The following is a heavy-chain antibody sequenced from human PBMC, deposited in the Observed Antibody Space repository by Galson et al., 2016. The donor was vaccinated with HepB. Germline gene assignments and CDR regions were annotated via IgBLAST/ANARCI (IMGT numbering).Heavy chain of an antibody. V-gene: IGHV2-5*02. J-gene: IGHJ5*02. D-gene: IGHD3-3*01. CDR2: IYWDDDK. CDR1: GFSFSTHGVG. CDR3: AQRRPTFYDVWSGQGSWFDP. Sequence: PALVKPTQTLTLTCTFSGFSFSTHGVGVAWVRQPPGKALEWLALIYWDDDKRYSPSLKSRLNITKDTSKNQVVLTMTNVDPVDTATYYCAQRRPTFYDVWSGQGSWFDPWGQGILVTVSS.